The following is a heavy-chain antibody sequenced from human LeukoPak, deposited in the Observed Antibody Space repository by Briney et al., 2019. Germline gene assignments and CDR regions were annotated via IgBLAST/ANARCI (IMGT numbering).Heavy chain of an antibody. Sequence: RGTLRLSCAASGFRFSNYGMNWVRQAPGKGLEWVSGISGSGGSTYYADSVKGRFTISRDNSKNTLYLQMNSLRAEDTAVYYCAKDHSTAGWDRYFDIWGQGTMVTVSS. J-gene: IGHJ3*02. CDR2: ISGSGGST. CDR1: GFRFSNYG. D-gene: IGHD1-26*01. CDR3: AKDHSTAGWDRYFDI. V-gene: IGHV3-23*01.